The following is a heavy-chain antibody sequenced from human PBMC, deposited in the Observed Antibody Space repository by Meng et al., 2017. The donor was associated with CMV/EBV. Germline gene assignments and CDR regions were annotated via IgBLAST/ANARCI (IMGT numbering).Heavy chain of an antibody. J-gene: IGHJ3*01. Sequence: GESLKISCKGSGYSFTSYWIGWVRQMPGKGLEWMGIIYPGDSDTRYSPSFQGQVTISADKSISTAYLQWSSLKASDTAMYYCARLGIVSSAVGLAFDVWGQGTMVTVSS. D-gene: IGHD5/OR15-5a*01. V-gene: IGHV5-51*01. CDR3: ARLGIVSSAVGLAFDV. CDR1: GYSFTSYW. CDR2: IYPGDSDT.